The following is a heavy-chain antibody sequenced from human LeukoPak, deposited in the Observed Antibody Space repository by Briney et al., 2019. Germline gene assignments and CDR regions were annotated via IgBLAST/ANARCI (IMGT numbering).Heavy chain of an antibody. J-gene: IGHJ4*02. D-gene: IGHD2-15*01. Sequence: GVSLRLSCAASGFNFSNYAMTWVRQAPGKGLEWVSTVNSNDRPYYADSVKGRFTISRDNSKNTLYLQMNTLRVEDTALYYCAKARAAVVEAAINYWGQGILVTVS. CDR1: GFNFSNYA. CDR3: AKARAAVVEAAINY. CDR2: VNSNDRP. V-gene: IGHV3-23*01.